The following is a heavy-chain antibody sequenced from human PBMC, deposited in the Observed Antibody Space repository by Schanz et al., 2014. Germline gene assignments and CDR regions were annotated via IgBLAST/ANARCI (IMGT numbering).Heavy chain of an antibody. Sequence: VQLEQSGAEVKKPGSSVKVSCKASGGTFSSFGINWVRQAPGQGLEWMGIINPSGGGTSYALRFQDRVTVTRDTSRSTASMELSSLRSEDTAVYYCAREVGLYDRGWFDPWGQGTLVTVSS. CDR3: AREVGLYDRGWFDP. CDR2: INPSGGGT. D-gene: IGHD3-22*01. V-gene: IGHV1-46*01. J-gene: IGHJ5*02. CDR1: GGTFSSFG.